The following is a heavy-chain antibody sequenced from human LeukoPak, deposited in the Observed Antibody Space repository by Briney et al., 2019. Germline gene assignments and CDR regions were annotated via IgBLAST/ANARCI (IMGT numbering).Heavy chain of an antibody. V-gene: IGHV3-43D*03. CDR1: GFTFDDYA. D-gene: IGHD6-13*01. CDR3: AKGTSSWHEFDY. J-gene: IGHJ4*02. CDR2: ITWDAGST. Sequence: PGGSLRLSCAASGFTFDDYAMHWVRQAPGKGLEWVSLITWDAGSTYYADSVKGRFTISRDNSKNSLYLQMNSLRPEDTALYYCAKGTSSWHEFDYWGQGTLVTVSS.